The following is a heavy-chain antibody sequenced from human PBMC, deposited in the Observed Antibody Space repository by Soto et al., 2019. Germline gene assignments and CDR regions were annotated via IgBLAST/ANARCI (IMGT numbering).Heavy chain of an antibody. V-gene: IGHV1-69*13. Sequence: ASVKVSCKASGGTFSSYAISWVRQAPGQGLEWMGGIIPIFGTANYAQKFQGRVTITADESTSTAYMELSSLRSEDTAVYYCARVSMARGVIIREPDYYYYGMDVWGQGTTVTVSS. CDR1: GGTFSSYA. J-gene: IGHJ6*02. D-gene: IGHD3-10*01. CDR2: IIPIFGTA. CDR3: ARVSMARGVIIREPDYYYYGMDV.